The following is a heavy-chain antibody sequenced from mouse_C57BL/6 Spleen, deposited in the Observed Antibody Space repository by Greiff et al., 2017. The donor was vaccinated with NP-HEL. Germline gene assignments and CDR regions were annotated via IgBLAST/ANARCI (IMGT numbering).Heavy chain of an antibody. J-gene: IGHJ4*01. D-gene: IGHD1-1*01. CDR1: GYTFTSYW. V-gene: IGHV1-52*01. CDR3: ARSATTVVAHYAMDY. Sequence: QVQLKQPGAELVRPGSSVKLSCKASGYTFTSYWMHWVKQRPIQGLEWIGNIDPSDSETHYNQKFKDKATLTVDKSSSTAYMQLSSLTSEDSAVYYCARSATTVVAHYAMDYWGQGTSVTVSS. CDR2: IDPSDSET.